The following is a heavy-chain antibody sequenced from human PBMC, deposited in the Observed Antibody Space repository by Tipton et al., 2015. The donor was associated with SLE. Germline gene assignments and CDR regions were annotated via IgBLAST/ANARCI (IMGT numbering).Heavy chain of an antibody. CDR3: ARDGSQWGGDAFDI. J-gene: IGHJ3*02. D-gene: IGHD1-26*01. V-gene: IGHV4-61*02. CDR2: IHTSGST. CDR1: GGSISSGRYY. Sequence: LRLSCTVSGGSISSGRYYWSWIRQSAGKGLEWIGRIHTSGSTNYNPSLKSRVTMSVDTSKNQFSLKLSSVTAADTAVYYCARDGSQWGGDAFDIWGQGTMVTVSS.